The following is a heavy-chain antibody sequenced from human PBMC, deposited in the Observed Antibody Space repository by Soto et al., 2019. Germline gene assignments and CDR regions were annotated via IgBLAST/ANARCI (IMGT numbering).Heavy chain of an antibody. CDR3: ARDVAVAGPEFDY. D-gene: IGHD6-19*01. Sequence: SVKVSCKASGRTFSSYAISWVRQAPGQGLEWMGGIIPIFGTANYAQKFQGRVTITADESTSTAYMELSSLRSEDTAVYYCARDVAVAGPEFDYWGQGTLVTVSA. CDR2: IIPIFGTA. J-gene: IGHJ4*02. CDR1: GRTFSSYA. V-gene: IGHV1-69*13.